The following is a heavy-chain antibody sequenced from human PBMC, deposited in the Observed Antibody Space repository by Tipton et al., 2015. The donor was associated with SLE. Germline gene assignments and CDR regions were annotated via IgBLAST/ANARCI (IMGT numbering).Heavy chain of an antibody. CDR1: GGSISSSSYY. J-gene: IGHJ3*02. D-gene: IGHD3-3*01. Sequence: TLSLTCTVSGGSISSSSYYWGLIRQPPGKGLEWIGSIYSSGSTFYNPSLKSRVTISVDTSKNQFSLKLSSVTAADTAVYYCARGLDYDFWSGRDFDIWGQGTMVTVSS. CDR2: IYSSGST. CDR3: ARGLDYDFWSGRDFDI. V-gene: IGHV4-39*01.